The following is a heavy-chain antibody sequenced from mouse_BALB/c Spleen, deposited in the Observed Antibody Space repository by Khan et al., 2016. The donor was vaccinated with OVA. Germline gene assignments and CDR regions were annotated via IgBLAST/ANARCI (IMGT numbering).Heavy chain of an antibody. CDR1: GYSITSDYA. CDR2: ISYSGST. V-gene: IGHV3-2*02. J-gene: IGHJ3*01. Sequence: EVQLQESGPGLVKPSQSLSLTCTVTGYSITSDYAWNWIRQFPGNKLEWMGYISYSGSTSYNPSLKSRISITRDTSKNQFFLQLNSVTTEDTATYYCARSGKYRYEDWFAYWGQGTLVTVFA. D-gene: IGHD2-14*01. CDR3: ARSGKYRYEDWFAY.